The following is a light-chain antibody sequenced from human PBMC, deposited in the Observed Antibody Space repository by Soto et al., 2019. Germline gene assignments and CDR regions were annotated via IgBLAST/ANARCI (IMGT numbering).Light chain of an antibody. CDR1: KTDNGRSDY. Sequence: QSALTQPASVSASPGQSITISCTGGKTDNGRSDYVFWYQQHPGKAPKLIIYGVSNRPSGTSERFSGSKSGNTASVTISVLQADDEAEYNCSSSTSSNTLVFGGGTRL. J-gene: IGLJ3*02. V-gene: IGLV2-14*01. CDR2: GVS. CDR3: SSSTSSNTLV.